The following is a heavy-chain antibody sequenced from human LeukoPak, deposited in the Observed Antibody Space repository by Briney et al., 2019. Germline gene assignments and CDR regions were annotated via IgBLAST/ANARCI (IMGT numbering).Heavy chain of an antibody. Sequence: GGSLRLSCAASGFTFSSYSMNWVRQAPGKGLEWVSSISSSSSYIYYADSVKGRFTISRDNAKNSLYLQMNSLRAEDTAVYYCARISPKGIAAAGTGPPDYWGQGTLVTVSS. V-gene: IGHV3-21*01. CDR2: ISSSSSYI. CDR1: GFTFSSYS. J-gene: IGHJ4*02. CDR3: ARISPKGIAAAGTGPPDY. D-gene: IGHD6-13*01.